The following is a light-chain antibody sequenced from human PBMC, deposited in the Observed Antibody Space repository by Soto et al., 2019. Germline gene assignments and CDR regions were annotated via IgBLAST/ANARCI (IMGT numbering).Light chain of an antibody. Sequence: EVVLTQSPGPLSLPPGEGVTXSCRPSQIGYSNFLAWYQHRPGQXXRLXIYGTFIMATGIPDRFSASGSGTDFALTVSRLEPEDFAVYYWQQYVRFGQGTKVDIK. J-gene: IGKJ1*01. V-gene: IGKV3-20*01. CDR1: QIGYSNF. CDR2: GTF. CDR3: QQYVR.